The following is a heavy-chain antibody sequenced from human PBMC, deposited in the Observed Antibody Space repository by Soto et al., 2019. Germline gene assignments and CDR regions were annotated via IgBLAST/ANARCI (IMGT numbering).Heavy chain of an antibody. CDR3: ARDFMDIVVVPAASGWFDP. CDR1: GYTFTSYG. J-gene: IGHJ5*02. D-gene: IGHD2-2*03. CDR2: ISAYNGNT. V-gene: IGHV1-18*01. Sequence: ASVKVSCKASGYTFTSYGISWVRQAPGQGLEWMGWISAYNGNTNYAQKLQGRVTMTTDTSTSTAYMELRSLRSDDTAVYYCARDFMDIVVVPAASGWFDPWGQGTLVTVSS.